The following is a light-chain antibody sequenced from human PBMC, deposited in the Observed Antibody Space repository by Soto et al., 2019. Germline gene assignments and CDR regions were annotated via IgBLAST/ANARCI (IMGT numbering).Light chain of an antibody. V-gene: IGLV2-14*01. Sequence: QSVLTQPASVSGSPGQSITISCTGTSSDVGGYNYVSWYQQHPGKAPKLMIYEVSNRPSGVSNRFSGSKSGNTASLTISGLQAEDEADYYCSSYTSSIPYVFGTGAKVT. J-gene: IGLJ1*01. CDR3: SSYTSSIPYV. CDR2: EVS. CDR1: SSDVGGYNY.